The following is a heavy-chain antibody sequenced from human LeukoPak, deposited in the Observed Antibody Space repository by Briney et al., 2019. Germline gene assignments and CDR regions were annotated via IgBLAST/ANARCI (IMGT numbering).Heavy chain of an antibody. V-gene: IGHV3-21*01. Sequence: GGSLRLSCAASGFNFDDYDMSWVRQAPGKGLEWVSSISSSTTYIYYADSVKGRFTISRDNAKNSLYLQMNSLRAEDTAVYYCARDVGYWYFDLWGRGTLVTVSS. J-gene: IGHJ2*01. D-gene: IGHD2-15*01. CDR1: GFNFDDYD. CDR3: ARDVGYWYFDL. CDR2: ISSSTTYI.